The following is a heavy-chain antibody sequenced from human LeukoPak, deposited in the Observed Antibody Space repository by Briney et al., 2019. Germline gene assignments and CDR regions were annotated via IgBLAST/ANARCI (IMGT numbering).Heavy chain of an antibody. CDR1: GDSVSSNSVA. CDR2: TYYRSKWYN. D-gene: IGHD3-10*01. CDR3: ARDLDLWFGELSLGY. V-gene: IGHV6-1*01. J-gene: IGHJ4*02. Sequence: SQTLSLTCAISGDSVSSNSVAWNWIRQSPSRGLEWLGRTYYRSKWYNDYAVSVKSRITINPDTSKNQFSLKLSSVTAADTAVYYCARDLDLWFGELSLGYWGQGTLVTVSS.